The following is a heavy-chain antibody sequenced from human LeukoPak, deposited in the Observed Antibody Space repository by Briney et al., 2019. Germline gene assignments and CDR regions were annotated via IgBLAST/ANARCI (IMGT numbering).Heavy chain of an antibody. CDR3: ARVRGYCSSTICYRYYFDY. CDR1: GYSISSGYY. J-gene: IGHJ4*02. CDR2: IYHSGST. V-gene: IGHV4-38-2*02. Sequence: SETLSLTCTVFGYSISSGYYWGWIRQPPGKGLEWIGTIYHSGSTYYNPSLKSRATISVDTSKNQFSLKLTSVTAADTAVYYCARVRGYCSSTICYRYYFDYWGQGTLVTVSS. D-gene: IGHD2-2*01.